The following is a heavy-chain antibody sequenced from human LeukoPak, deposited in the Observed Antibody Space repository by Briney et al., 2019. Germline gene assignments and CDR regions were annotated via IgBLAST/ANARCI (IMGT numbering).Heavy chain of an antibody. J-gene: IGHJ4*02. D-gene: IGHD4-17*01. Sequence: SGTLSLTCTVSGGSISSYYWSWIRQPPGKGLEWIGYIYYSGSTNYNPSLKSRVTISVDTSKNQFSLKLSSVTAADTAVYYCARGGGRMTTVTYFDYWGQGTLVTVSS. V-gene: IGHV4-59*01. CDR1: GGSISSYY. CDR2: IYYSGST. CDR3: ARGGGRMTTVTYFDY.